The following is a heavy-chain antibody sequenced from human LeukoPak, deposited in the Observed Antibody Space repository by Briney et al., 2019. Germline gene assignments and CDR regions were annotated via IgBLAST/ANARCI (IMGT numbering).Heavy chain of an antibody. CDR3: ARDSGGWYYNWFDP. J-gene: IGHJ5*02. Sequence: PGGSLRLSCAASGFTFSDYYMSWIRQAPGKGLEWVSYISSSGSTIYYADSVKGQFTISRDNAKSSLYLQMNSLRAEDTAVYYCARDSGGWYYNWFDPWGQGTLVTVSS. CDR2: ISSSGSTI. V-gene: IGHV3-11*01. CDR1: GFTFSDYY. D-gene: IGHD6-19*01.